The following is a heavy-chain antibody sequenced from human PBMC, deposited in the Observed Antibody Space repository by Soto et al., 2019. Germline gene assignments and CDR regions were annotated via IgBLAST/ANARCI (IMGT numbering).Heavy chain of an antibody. CDR1: GGSISSSSYY. V-gene: IGHV4-39*01. CDR2: IYYSGST. CDR3: ARLSTPGPAHY. Sequence: SETLSLTCTVSGGSISSSSYYWGWIRQPPGKGLEWIGSIYYSGSTYYNPSLKSRVTISVDTSKNQFSLKLSSVTAADTAVYYCARLSTPGPAHYWGQGTLVTVSS. J-gene: IGHJ4*02.